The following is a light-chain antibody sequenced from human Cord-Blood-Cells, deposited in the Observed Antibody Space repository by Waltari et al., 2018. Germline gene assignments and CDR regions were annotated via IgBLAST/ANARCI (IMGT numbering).Light chain of an antibody. CDR3: QQYGSSPT. Sequence: EIVLTQSPGTLSLSPGERATLSCRASQRVSSSYLAWYQQKPGQAPRLLIYGASSMATGIPDRCSGSGSGTDFTLTISRLEPEDFAVYYCQQYGSSPTFGQGTKLEIK. J-gene: IGKJ2*01. V-gene: IGKV3-20*01. CDR2: GAS. CDR1: QRVSSSY.